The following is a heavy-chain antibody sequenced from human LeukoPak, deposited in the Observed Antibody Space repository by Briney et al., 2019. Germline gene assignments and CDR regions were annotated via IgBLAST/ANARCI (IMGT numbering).Heavy chain of an antibody. CDR3: ARDNFRPIAVAVKPAYYFDY. CDR2: IWYDGSNK. V-gene: IGHV3-33*01. CDR1: GFTFSSYG. Sequence: QPGRSLRLSCAASGFTFSSYGMHWVRPAPGKGLEWVAVIWYDGSNKYYADSAKGRFTISRDNSKNTLYLQMNSLRAEDTAVYYCARDNFRPIAVAVKPAYYFDYWGQGTLVTVSS. D-gene: IGHD6-19*01. J-gene: IGHJ4*02.